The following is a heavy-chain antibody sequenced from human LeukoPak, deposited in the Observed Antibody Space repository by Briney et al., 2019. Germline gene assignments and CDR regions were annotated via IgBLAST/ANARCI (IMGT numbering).Heavy chain of an antibody. D-gene: IGHD6-19*01. V-gene: IGHV3-53*01. CDR3: AGATKWLAHDF. CDR2: IFDAGRT. Sequence: GGSLRLSCAASGFTVGGTYMSWVRQAAGKGWQWVSTIFDAGRTTYADSVQGRFTISRDSYMNTLFLQTNSLRADDTAVYYCAGATKWLAHDFWGQGILVTVSS. J-gene: IGHJ4*02. CDR1: GFTVGGTY.